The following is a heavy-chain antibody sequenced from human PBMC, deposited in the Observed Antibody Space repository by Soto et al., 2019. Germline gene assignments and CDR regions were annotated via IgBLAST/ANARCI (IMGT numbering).Heavy chain of an antibody. J-gene: IGHJ3*02. CDR1: GFTLSSSE. CDR3: ARGIEYSFEPGVLDI. CDR2: VGSSGNTK. V-gene: IGHV3-48*03. D-gene: IGHD2-15*01. Sequence: EVQLVESGGGLEQPGGSLRLSCAASGFTLSSSEMNWVRQAPGKGLEWVSYVGSSGNTKYYADSVKGRFTISRDNAKNSLYLEMNSLRAADTAVYYCARGIEYSFEPGVLDIWGQGTMVTVSS.